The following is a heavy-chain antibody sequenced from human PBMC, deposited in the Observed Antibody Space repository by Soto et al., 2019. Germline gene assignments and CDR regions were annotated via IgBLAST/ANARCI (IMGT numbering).Heavy chain of an antibody. CDR3: ARNTRMVRVQALDP. J-gene: IGHJ5*02. Sequence: SETLSLTCTVSGGSISSYYWSWIRQPPGKGLEWIGYIYYSGSTNYNPSLKSRVTISVDTSKNQFSLKLSSVTAADTALDYCARNTRMVRVQALDPCGQGTLVTVSS. CDR2: IYYSGST. CDR1: GGSISSYY. V-gene: IGHV4-59*01. D-gene: IGHD3-10*01.